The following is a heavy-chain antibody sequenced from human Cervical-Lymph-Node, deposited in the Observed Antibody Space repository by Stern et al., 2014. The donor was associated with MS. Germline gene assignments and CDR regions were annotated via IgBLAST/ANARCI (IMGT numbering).Heavy chain of an antibody. CDR1: GYTFTSNF. CDR3: AREVETTGLKYFDY. Sequence: QVQLVQSGAEVMKPGASVKLSCKTSGYTFTSNFMHWVRQAPGQGLEWMAIINPDGGKTTYAQNFQGRVTLTRDTSTRTVYMQLSSLRSEDTAVYYCAREVETTGLKYFDYWGQGTLVTVSS. D-gene: IGHD1-1*01. V-gene: IGHV1-46*03. CDR2: INPDGGKT. J-gene: IGHJ4*02.